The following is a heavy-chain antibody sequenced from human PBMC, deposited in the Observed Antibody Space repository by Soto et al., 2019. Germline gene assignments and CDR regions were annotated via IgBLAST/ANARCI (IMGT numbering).Heavy chain of an antibody. Sequence: ASLKVSCKASGYTFTSYGISWVRQAPGQGLEWMGWISAYNASTNYAQKLQGRVTMTTDTSTSTSYMEMRSLRSDDTAVYFCARDRLGATGDYWGDRTPVTVS. CDR1: GYTFTSYG. CDR2: ISAYNAST. J-gene: IGHJ4*01. D-gene: IGHD1-26*01. V-gene: IGHV1-18*01. CDR3: ARDRLGATGDY.